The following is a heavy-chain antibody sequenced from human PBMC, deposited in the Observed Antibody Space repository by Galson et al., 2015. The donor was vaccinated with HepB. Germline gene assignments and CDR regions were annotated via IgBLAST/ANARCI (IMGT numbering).Heavy chain of an antibody. D-gene: IGHD3/OR15-3a*01. CDR3: SRDLNTVDSGYVTERHALFYFDY. Sequence: SLRLSCAGSGFTFGDYALSWFRQAPGKGPEWVGFIRSKAYGGAAEYAASVKGRFIISRDDSKSIAYLQMNSLKTEDTGVYYCSRDLNTVDSGYVTERHALFYFDYWGQGTLVTVSS. CDR1: GFTFGDYA. J-gene: IGHJ4*02. V-gene: IGHV3-49*03. CDR2: IRSKAYGGAA.